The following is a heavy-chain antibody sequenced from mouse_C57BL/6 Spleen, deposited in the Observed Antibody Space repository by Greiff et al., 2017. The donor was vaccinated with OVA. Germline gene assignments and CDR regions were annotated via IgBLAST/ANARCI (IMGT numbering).Heavy chain of an antibody. J-gene: IGHJ2*01. CDR2: ISYDGNN. Sequence: EVKLVESGPGLVKPSQSLSLTCSVTGYSITSGYYWNWIRQFPGNKLEWMGYISYDGNNNYNPSLKNRISITRDTSKNQLFLKLNSVTTEDTATYYCARDLTTIVATRYFDYWGQGTTLTVSS. CDR3: ARDLTTIVATRYFDY. CDR1: GYSITSGYY. D-gene: IGHD1-1*01. V-gene: IGHV3-6*01.